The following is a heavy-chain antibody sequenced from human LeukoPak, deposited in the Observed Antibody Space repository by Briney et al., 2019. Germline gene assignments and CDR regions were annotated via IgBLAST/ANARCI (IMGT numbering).Heavy chain of an antibody. CDR2: IRYDGSNK. CDR3: AKDTLRAPYYYDSSGYLDY. V-gene: IGHV3-30*02. J-gene: IGHJ4*02. Sequence: PGGSLRLSCAASGFTFSSYGMHWVRQAPGKRLEWVAFIRYDGSNKYYADSVKGRFTISRDNSKNTLYLQMNSLRAEDTAVYYCAKDTLRAPYYYDSSGYLDYWGQGTLVTVSS. D-gene: IGHD3-22*01. CDR1: GFTFSSYG.